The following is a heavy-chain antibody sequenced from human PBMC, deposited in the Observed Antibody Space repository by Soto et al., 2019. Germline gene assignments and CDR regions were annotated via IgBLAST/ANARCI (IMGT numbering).Heavy chain of an antibody. V-gene: IGHV1-46*03. J-gene: IGHJ3*02. CDR3: ARESLEESRAVDI. CDR2: INPSAGST. Sequence: AASVKVSCKASGYTFTSYYMHCVRQVPGQGLEWMAIINPSAGSTSYAQRFQGRVTMTRDTSTSTVYMELSSLRSEDTAVYYCARESLEESRAVDIWGQGTMVTVSS. CDR1: GYTFTSYY.